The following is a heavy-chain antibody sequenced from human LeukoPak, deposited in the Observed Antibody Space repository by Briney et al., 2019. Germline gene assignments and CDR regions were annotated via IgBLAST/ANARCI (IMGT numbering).Heavy chain of an antibody. Sequence: GGSLRLSCAASGFTLSSYAMHWVRQAPGKGLEWVSFIRYDGSNKFYADSVKGRFTISRDTSKNTLYLQMNSLRTEDSAMYYCAKAGYCATAGCPDYYYMDVWGRGTTVTVSS. J-gene: IGHJ6*03. CDR1: GFTLSSYA. D-gene: IGHD2-8*01. CDR3: AKAGYCATAGCPDYYYMDV. CDR2: IRYDGSNK. V-gene: IGHV3-30*02.